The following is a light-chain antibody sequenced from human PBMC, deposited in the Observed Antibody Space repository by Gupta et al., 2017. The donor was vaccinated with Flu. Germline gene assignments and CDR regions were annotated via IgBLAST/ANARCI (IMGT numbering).Light chain of an antibody. V-gene: IGLV1-44*01. CDR2: SNN. J-gene: IGLJ3*02. CDR1: SSNIGSNT. CDR3: AAWDDSLNGRV. Sequence: QSVLTQPPSASGTPGQRVTISCSGSSSNIGSNTVNWYQQLPGTASKLLIYSNNQRPSGVPDRFSGSKSGTSASLAISGLRSEDEADYYCAAWDDSLNGRVFGGGTKLTVL.